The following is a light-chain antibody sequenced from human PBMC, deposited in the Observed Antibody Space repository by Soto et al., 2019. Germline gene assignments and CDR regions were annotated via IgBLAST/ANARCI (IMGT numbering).Light chain of an antibody. CDR3: QQYDSFSLWT. J-gene: IGKJ1*01. V-gene: IGKV1-5*03. CDR2: KAS. Sequence: DIRMTQSPSTLSASVGDRVTITCRASQSISNWLAWYQQKPGKAPKLLIYKASSLQSGVPSRFSGSGSGTEFTLTISSLQPDDFTTYSCQQYDSFSLWTFGQGTKVEIK. CDR1: QSISNW.